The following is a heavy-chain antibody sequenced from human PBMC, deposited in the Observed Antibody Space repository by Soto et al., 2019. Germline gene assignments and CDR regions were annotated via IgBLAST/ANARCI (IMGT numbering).Heavy chain of an antibody. D-gene: IGHD3-3*01. CDR3: ARARKESGSDYYYHYGMDV. J-gene: IGHJ6*04. Sequence: PSETLSLTCSVYGGSFSDYYWSWIRQPPGKGLEWIGEINHSGSTNYNPSLKSRVTISVHTSKNQFSLKLSSVTAADTAVYYCARARKESGSDYYYHYGMDVWGKGTTVTVSS. CDR2: INHSGST. V-gene: IGHV4-34*01. CDR1: GGSFSDYY.